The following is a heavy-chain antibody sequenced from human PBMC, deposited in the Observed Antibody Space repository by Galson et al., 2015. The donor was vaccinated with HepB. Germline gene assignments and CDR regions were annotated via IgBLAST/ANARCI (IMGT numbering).Heavy chain of an antibody. J-gene: IGHJ4*02. CDR2: MSYDGSDE. D-gene: IGHD6-25*01. Sequence: SLRLSCAASGFTFSTYGMHWVRQAPGKGLEWVAVMSYDGSDEYYADSVKGRFTISRDNSKNTLYLQMNSLRVEDTAVYYCAKSFPKRLLIEYWGQGTLVTVSS. V-gene: IGHV3-30*18. CDR3: AKSFPKRLLIEY. CDR1: GFTFSTYG.